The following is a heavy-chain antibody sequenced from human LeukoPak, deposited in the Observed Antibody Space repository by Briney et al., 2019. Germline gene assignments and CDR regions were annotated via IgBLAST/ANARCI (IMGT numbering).Heavy chain of an antibody. CDR3: AKDLYYDFWSGYSTYYYYGMDV. CDR2: ISGSGGST. D-gene: IGHD3-3*01. Sequence: GGSLRLSCAASGFTFSSYAMSWVRQAPGKGLEWVSAISGSGGSTYYADSVKGRFTISRDNSKNTLYLQMNSLRAEDTAVYYCAKDLYYDFWSGYSTYYYYGMDVWGQGTTVTVSS. V-gene: IGHV3-23*01. J-gene: IGHJ6*02. CDR1: GFTFSSYA.